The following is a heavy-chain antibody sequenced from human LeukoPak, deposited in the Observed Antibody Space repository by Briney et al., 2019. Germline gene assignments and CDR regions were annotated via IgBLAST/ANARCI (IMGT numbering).Heavy chain of an antibody. CDR3: ARGYSAMVRGVGNFDY. CDR1: GGSISSGGYS. CDR2: IYHSGST. J-gene: IGHJ4*02. D-gene: IGHD3-10*01. V-gene: IGHV4-30-2*01. Sequence: PSETLSLTCAVSGGSISSGGYSWSWIRQPPGKGLEWIGYIYHSGSTYYNPSLKSRVTISVDRSKNQFSLKLSSVTAADTAVYYCARGYSAMVRGVGNFDYWGQGTLVTVSS.